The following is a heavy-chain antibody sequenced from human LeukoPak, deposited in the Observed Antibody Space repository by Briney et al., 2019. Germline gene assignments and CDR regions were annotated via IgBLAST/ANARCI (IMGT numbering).Heavy chain of an antibody. CDR1: GFTFSSYG. D-gene: IGHD1-7*01. Sequence: GGSLRPSCAASGFTFSSYGMHWVRQAPGKGLEWVAFIRYDGSNKYYADSVKGRFTISRDNSKNTLYLQMNSLRAEDTAVYYCAKGGNNWNYGYDFGYWGQGTLVTVSS. CDR3: AKGGNNWNYGYDFGY. J-gene: IGHJ4*02. V-gene: IGHV3-30*02. CDR2: IRYDGSNK.